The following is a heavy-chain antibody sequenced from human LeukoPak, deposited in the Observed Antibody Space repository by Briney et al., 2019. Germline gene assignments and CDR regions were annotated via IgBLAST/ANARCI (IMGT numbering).Heavy chain of an antibody. J-gene: IGHJ3*02. CDR2: IYTSGST. V-gene: IGHV4-61*02. CDR3: ARDYCSGGSCYVVGHAFDI. D-gene: IGHD2-15*01. CDR1: GGSISSGSYY. Sequence: PSETLSLTCTVSGGSISSGSYYWSWIRQPAGKGLEWIGRIYTSGSTNYNPSLKSRVTMSVDTSKNQFSLKLSSVTAADTAVYYCARDYCSGGSCYVVGHAFDIWGQGTMVTVSS.